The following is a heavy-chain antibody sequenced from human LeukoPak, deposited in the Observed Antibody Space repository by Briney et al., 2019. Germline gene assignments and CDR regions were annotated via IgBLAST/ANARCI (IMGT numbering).Heavy chain of an antibody. J-gene: IGHJ3*02. Sequence: SQTLSLTCAISGDSVSSNSAAWNWFRQSPSRGLEWLGRTYYRSKWYNDYAVSVKSRITINPDTSKNQFSLQLNSVTPEDTAVYYCARDGWRTYYYDSSGWVAFDIWGQGTMVTVSS. V-gene: IGHV6-1*01. D-gene: IGHD3-22*01. CDR1: GDSVSSNSAA. CDR2: TYYRSKWYN. CDR3: ARDGWRTYYYDSSGWVAFDI.